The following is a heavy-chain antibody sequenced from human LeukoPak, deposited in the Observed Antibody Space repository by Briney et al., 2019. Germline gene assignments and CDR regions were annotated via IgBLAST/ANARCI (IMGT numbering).Heavy chain of an antibody. CDR3: ARDSGSYINFDY. Sequence: SVKVSCKASGGTFSSYAISWVRRAPGQGLEWMGRIIPILGIANYAQKFQGRVTITADKSTSTAYMELSSLRSEDTAVYYCARDSGSYINFDYWGQGTLVTVSS. D-gene: IGHD1-26*01. V-gene: IGHV1-69*04. CDR2: IIPILGIA. J-gene: IGHJ4*02. CDR1: GGTFSSYA.